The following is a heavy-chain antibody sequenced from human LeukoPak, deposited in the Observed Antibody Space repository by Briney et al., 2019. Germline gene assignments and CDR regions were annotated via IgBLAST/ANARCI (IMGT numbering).Heavy chain of an antibody. CDR2: ISYDGSNK. V-gene: IGHV3-30-3*01. J-gene: IGHJ4*02. D-gene: IGHD2-15*01. CDR3: AREDCSGGSCYFGRRADY. Sequence: PGRSLRLSCAASGFTFSSYAMHWVRQAPGKGLEWVAVISYDGSNKYYADSVKGQFTISRDNSKNTLYLQMNSLRAEDTAVYYCAREDCSGGSCYFGRRADYWGQGTLVTVSS. CDR1: GFTFSSYA.